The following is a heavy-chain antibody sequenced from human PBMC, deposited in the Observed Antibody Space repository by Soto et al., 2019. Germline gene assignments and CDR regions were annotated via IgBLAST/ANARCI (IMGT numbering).Heavy chain of an antibody. CDR1: GFA. D-gene: IGHD6-19*01. CDR2: LSSDGANS. J-gene: IGHJ4*02. V-gene: IGHV3-30-3*01. CDR3: AGDDIDRQWRLGHNFAF. Sequence: QVPLVESGGGVVRPGTSLRLSCAASGFALHWVRQPPGKGLEWVAVLSSDGANSYYADSVKGRFTISRDISKNTLYLQMTGLTVDDTAMYFCAGDDIDRQWRLGHNFAFWGQGTLVTVS.